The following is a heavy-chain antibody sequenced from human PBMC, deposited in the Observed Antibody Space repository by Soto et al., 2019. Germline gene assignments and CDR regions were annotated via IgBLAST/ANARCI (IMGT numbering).Heavy chain of an antibody. D-gene: IGHD6-13*01. V-gene: IGHV4-39*02. CDR2: IYYSGST. CDR1: GGSISSSSYY. CDR3: AGPARIAAAGTLQFF. J-gene: IGHJ3*01. Sequence: QLQLQESGPGLVKPSETLSLTCTVSGGSISSSSYYWGWIRQPPGKGLEWIGSIYYSGSTYYNPSSTSRVTMSSDTSQTNFSPTLGYVTAADTAGYYCAGPARIAAAGTLQFFWGQGTMVPVSS.